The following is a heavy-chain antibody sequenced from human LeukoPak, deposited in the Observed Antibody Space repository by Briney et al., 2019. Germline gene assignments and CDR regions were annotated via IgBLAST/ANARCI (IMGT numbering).Heavy chain of an antibody. CDR2: IIPIFGTA. Sequence: SVKVSCKASGGTFSSYAISWVRQAPGQGLEWMEGIIPIFGTANYAQKFQGRVTMTEDTSTDTAYMELSSLRSEDTAVYYCATDPPTHYYYGSGSYYKRGVRMSYWGQGTLVTVSS. V-gene: IGHV1-69*06. CDR1: GGTFSSYA. CDR3: ATDPPTHYYYGSGSYYKRGVRMSY. J-gene: IGHJ4*02. D-gene: IGHD3-10*01.